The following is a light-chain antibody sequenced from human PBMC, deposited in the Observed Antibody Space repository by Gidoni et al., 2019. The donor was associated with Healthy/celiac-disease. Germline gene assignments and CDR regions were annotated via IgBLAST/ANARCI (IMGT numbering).Light chain of an antibody. J-gene: IGKJ4*01. CDR3: QQYGSSPLT. Sequence: EIVLTQSPGTLSLSQGERATLSCRASQSVSSSYLAWYQQKPGQAPRLLIYGASSRATGIPDRFSGGGSGTDFSLTISRLEREDFAVYYCQQYGSSPLTFGGGTKVEIK. CDR2: GAS. V-gene: IGKV3-20*01. CDR1: QSVSSSY.